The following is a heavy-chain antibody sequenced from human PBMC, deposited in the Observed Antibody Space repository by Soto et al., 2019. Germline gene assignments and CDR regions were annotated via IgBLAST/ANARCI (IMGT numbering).Heavy chain of an antibody. J-gene: IGHJ3*02. D-gene: IGHD3-9*01. CDR1: GFTFSSYG. V-gene: IGHV3-30*18. Sequence: GGSLRLSCAASGFTFSSYGMHWVRQAPGKGLEWVAVISYDGSNKYYADSVKGRFTISRDNPKNTLYLQMNSLRAEDTAVYYCAKFDWQTDAFEIWGKETMVTVSS. CDR2: ISYDGSNK. CDR3: AKFDWQTDAFEI.